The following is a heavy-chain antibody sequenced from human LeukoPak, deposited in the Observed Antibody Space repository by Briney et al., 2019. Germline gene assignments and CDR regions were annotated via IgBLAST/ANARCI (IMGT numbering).Heavy chain of an antibody. J-gene: IGHJ4*02. Sequence: GGSLRLSCAGSGWMHWVRQVPGKGLAWVSGINGLGTATYYADSVKGRFTISRDNSKNTVSLQMNSLRAEDTAVYYCASVFESWGQGFLVTVSS. CDR3: ASVFES. CDR2: INGLGTAT. CDR1: GW. V-gene: IGHV3-74*01.